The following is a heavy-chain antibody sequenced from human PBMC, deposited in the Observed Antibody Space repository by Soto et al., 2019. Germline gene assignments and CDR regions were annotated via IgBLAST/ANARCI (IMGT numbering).Heavy chain of an antibody. CDR2: ISYSGNT. CDR1: GGSISNFY. D-gene: IGHD2-8*01. J-gene: IGHJ4*02. Sequence: PSETLSLTCTVSGGSISNFYWSWIRQPPGKGLEWIGYISYSGNTNYNPSLKSRVSISVDTSKNQLSLNLTSVTAADTAVYYCARAPMVLSRSYFDSWGQGTTVTV. V-gene: IGHV4-59*01. CDR3: ARAPMVLSRSYFDS.